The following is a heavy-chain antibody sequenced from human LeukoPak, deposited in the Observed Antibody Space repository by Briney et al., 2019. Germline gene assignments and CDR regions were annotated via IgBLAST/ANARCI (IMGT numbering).Heavy chain of an antibody. CDR3: AREGTVRWFDP. Sequence: IPSETLSLTCTVSSYSISSGYYWSWIRQPPGKGLEWIGGIYHSGYTFYNPSLKSRITISVDTSKNQFSLKLNSVTAADTAVYFCAREGTVRWFDPWGQGTLVTVSS. J-gene: IGHJ5*02. CDR2: IYHSGYT. CDR1: SYSISSGYY. V-gene: IGHV4-38-2*02. D-gene: IGHD1-14*01.